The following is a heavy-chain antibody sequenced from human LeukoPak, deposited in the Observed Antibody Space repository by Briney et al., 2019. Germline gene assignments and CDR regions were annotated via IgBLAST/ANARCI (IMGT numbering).Heavy chain of an antibody. CDR3: VRAHHPGGWFDP. D-gene: IGHD3-10*01. V-gene: IGHV3-23*01. Sequence: GGSLRLSCAASGFTFSNYAMSWVRQAPGKGLEWVSAINDSGGSTYYADSVKGRFTISRDNAKNSLYLQMNSLTAEDTAVHYCVRAHHPGGWFDPWGQGTLVTVSS. CDR1: GFTFSNYA. CDR2: INDSGGST. J-gene: IGHJ5*02.